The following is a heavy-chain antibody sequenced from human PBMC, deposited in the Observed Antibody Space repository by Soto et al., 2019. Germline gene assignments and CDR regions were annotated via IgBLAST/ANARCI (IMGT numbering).Heavy chain of an antibody. D-gene: IGHD3-16*02. CDR3: ARGVIWGSYRRSRRYYYYYMDV. Sequence: SETLSLTCAVYGGSFSGYYWSWIRQPPGKGLEWIGEIDHSGSTNYNPSLKSRVTISVDTSKNQFSLKLSSVTAADTAVYYCARGVIWGSYRRSRRYYYYYMDVWGKGTTVTVSS. V-gene: IGHV4-34*01. J-gene: IGHJ6*03. CDR2: IDHSGST. CDR1: GGSFSGYY.